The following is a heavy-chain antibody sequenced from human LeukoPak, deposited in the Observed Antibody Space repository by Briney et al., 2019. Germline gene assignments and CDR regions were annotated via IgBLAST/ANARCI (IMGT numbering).Heavy chain of an antibody. CDR3: ARQYYYDSSGYWD. J-gene: IGHJ4*02. Sequence: SETLSLTCTVSGGSISSSSYYWGWIRQPPGKGLEWIGGIYYSGSTYYNPSLKSRFTISVDTSKNQFSLKLSSVTAADTAVYYCARQYYYDSSGYWDWGQGTLVTVSS. CDR1: GGSISSSSYY. CDR2: IYYSGST. V-gene: IGHV4-39*01. D-gene: IGHD3-22*01.